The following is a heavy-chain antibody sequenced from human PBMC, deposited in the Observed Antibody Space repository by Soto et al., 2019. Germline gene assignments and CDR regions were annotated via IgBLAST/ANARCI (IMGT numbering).Heavy chain of an antibody. Sequence: PSETLSLTCNLSGGSFHNFYWLWIRQPPWKGLEWVGHAHYSGSTNYSPSLNSRATISLDTSKSQLSLKLRSVTAADTAMYFCARGVDYYATSGYFSFDSWAQGITVTVSS. CDR2: AHYSGST. J-gene: IGHJ4*02. D-gene: IGHD3-16*01. CDR1: GGSFHNFY. V-gene: IGHV4-59*01. CDR3: ARGVDYYATSGYFSFDS.